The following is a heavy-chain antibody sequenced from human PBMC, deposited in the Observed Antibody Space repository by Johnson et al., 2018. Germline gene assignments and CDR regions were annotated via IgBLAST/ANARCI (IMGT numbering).Heavy chain of an antibody. Sequence: QVQLQESGPGLVKPSETLSLTCTVSGGSISSSSYYWGWIRQPPGKGLEWIGSIYYSGSTYYNPSLKSRVTISVDTSKNQFSLKLSSVTAADTAVYYFSRGSRLFLEWLSLDMDVWGKGTTVTVSS. V-gene: IGHV4-39*07. J-gene: IGHJ6*03. CDR3: SRGSRLFLEWLSLDMDV. CDR1: GGSISSSSYY. D-gene: IGHD3-3*01. CDR2: IYYSGST.